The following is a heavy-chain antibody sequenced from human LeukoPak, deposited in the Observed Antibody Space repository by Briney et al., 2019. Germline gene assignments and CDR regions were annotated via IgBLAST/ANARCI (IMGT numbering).Heavy chain of an antibody. CDR1: GFTFSDYY. Sequence: GGSLRLSRAASGFTFSDYYMSWIRQAPGKGLEWVSYISSSGSTIYYADSVKGRFTISRDNAKNSLYLQMNSLRAEDTAVYYCARVACEVAKSYYYYMDVWGKGTTVTVSS. CDR3: ARVACEVAKSYYYYMDV. V-gene: IGHV3-11*01. J-gene: IGHJ6*03. CDR2: ISSSGSTI.